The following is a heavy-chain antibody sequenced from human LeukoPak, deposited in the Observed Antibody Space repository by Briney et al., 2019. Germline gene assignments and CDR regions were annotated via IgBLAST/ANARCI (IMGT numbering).Heavy chain of an antibody. CDR3: ATITGYSSSRWFDP. D-gene: IGHD6-13*01. CDR2: INHSGST. Sequence: SETLSLTCAVNGGSFSGYYWSWIRQPPGKGLEWIGEINHSGSTNYNPSLKSRVTISLDTSKNQFSLKLSSVTAADTAVYYCATITGYSSSRWFDPWGQGTLVTVSS. CDR1: GGSFSGYY. V-gene: IGHV4-34*01. J-gene: IGHJ5*02.